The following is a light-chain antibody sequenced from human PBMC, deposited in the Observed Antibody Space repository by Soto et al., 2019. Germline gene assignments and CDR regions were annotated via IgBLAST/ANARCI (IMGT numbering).Light chain of an antibody. V-gene: IGLV1-44*01. CDR2: SNN. J-gene: IGLJ3*02. CDR3: AAWDDSLNGVV. CDR1: SSNIGSNP. Sequence: QAVVTQTPSASGTPGQRVTISCSGSSSNIGSNPVNWFQQFPGTAPKLLIYSNNQRPSGVPDRFSGSKSGTSASLAVSGLQSEDEADYYCAAWDDSLNGVVFGGGTKLTVL.